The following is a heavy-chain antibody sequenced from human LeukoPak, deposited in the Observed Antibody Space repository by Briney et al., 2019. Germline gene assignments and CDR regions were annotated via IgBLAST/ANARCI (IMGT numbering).Heavy chain of an antibody. CDR1: GFTFSSCE. V-gene: IGHV3-48*03. J-gene: IGHJ4*02. Sequence: GGSLRLSCAASGFTFSSCEMNWVRQAPGKGLEWVSYISSSGSTIYYADSVKGRFTISRDNAKNSLYLQMNSLRAEDTAVYYCARSSSVTIPGYYFDYWGQGTLVTVSS. D-gene: IGHD2-21*01. CDR3: ARSSSVTIPGYYFDY. CDR2: ISSSGSTI.